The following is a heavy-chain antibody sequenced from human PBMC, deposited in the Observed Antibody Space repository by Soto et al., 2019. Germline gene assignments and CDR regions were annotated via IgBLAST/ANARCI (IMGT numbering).Heavy chain of an antibody. Sequence: EVQLVESGGGLIQPGGSLRLSCAASGLTVNSNKMTWVRQAPGKGLEWISDIHSTGYTYYADSVKGRFAISRDNSKNTVFLQMDSLRAEDTAVYYCARGASGFDSWGQGTLVTVSS. V-gene: IGHV3-53*01. J-gene: IGHJ4*02. CDR2: IHSTGYT. D-gene: IGHD2-15*01. CDR3: ARGASGFDS. CDR1: GLTVNSNK.